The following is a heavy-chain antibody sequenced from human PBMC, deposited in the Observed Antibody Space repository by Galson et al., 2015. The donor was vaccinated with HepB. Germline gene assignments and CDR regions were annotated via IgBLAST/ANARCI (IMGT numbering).Heavy chain of an antibody. Sequence: TLSLTCSVSGVSITTGGFHRSWIRQRPGKGLEWIGYIYYIGTTSYNPSLKGRVTISRDTSKNQVSLNLTSVTAADTAVYYCARTDAFFFGTGSSPFDSWGQGTRVTVSS. V-gene: IGHV4-31*03. CDR2: IYYIGTT. CDR3: ARTDAFFFGTGSSPFDS. CDR1: GVSITTGGFH. J-gene: IGHJ4*02. D-gene: IGHD3-10*01.